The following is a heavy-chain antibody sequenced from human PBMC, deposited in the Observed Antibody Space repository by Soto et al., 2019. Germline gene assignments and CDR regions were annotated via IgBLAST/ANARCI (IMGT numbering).Heavy chain of an antibody. CDR3: AAPRVWVARTRYFDP. V-gene: IGHV3-23*01. CDR1: GFSFPSFA. J-gene: IGHJ5*02. D-gene: IGHD3-16*01. Sequence: PGGSLRLSCAASGFSFPSFAMSWVRQAPGKGLEWVSAIGAGSAGTHYADSVKGRSTISRDDSKNTLYLEMNSLRADDTAVYYCAAPRVWVARTRYFDPWGQGTPVTVSS. CDR2: IGAGSAGT.